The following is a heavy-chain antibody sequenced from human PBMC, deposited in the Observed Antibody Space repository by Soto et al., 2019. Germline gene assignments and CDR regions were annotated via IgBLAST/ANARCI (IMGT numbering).Heavy chain of an antibody. CDR1: GFTFGDYA. V-gene: IGHV3-49*04. CDR2: IRSKAYGGTT. CDR3: TTEYSGYSYGFLYYYYGMDV. Sequence: GGSLRLSCTASGFTFGDYAMSWVRQAPGKGLEWVGFIRSKAYGGTTEYAASVKGRFTISRDDSKNTLYLQMNSLKTEDTAVYYCTTEYSGYSYGFLYYYYGMDVWGQGTTVTVSS. D-gene: IGHD5-18*01. J-gene: IGHJ6*02.